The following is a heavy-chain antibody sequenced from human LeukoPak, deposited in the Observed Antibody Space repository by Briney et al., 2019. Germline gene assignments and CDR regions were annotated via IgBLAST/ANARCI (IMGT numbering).Heavy chain of an antibody. D-gene: IGHD3-10*01. J-gene: IGHJ4*02. CDR1: GFTFSSYG. V-gene: IGHV3-30*02. Sequence: GRSLRLSCAASGFTFSSYGMHWVRQAPGKGLEWVAFIRYDGSNQYYADSVKGRFTISRDNSKNTLYLQMNSLRAEDTTVYYCAKDLGYYGSGSYYNQWLFDYWGQGTLVTVSS. CDR3: AKDLGYYGSGSYYNQWLFDY. CDR2: IRYDGSNQ.